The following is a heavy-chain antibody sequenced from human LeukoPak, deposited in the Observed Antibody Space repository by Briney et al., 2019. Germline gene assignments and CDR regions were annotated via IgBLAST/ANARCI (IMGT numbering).Heavy chain of an antibody. D-gene: IGHD2-8*01. CDR3: ARNGPEDYYYYMDV. V-gene: IGHV1-2*02. Sequence: ASVKVSCKASGYTFTGYYMHWVRQAPGQGLEWMGWINPNSGGTNYAQKFQGRVTMTGDTSINTAYMELSRLRSDDTAVYYCARNGPEDYYYYMDVWGKGTTVAVSS. CDR1: GYTFTGYY. J-gene: IGHJ6*03. CDR2: INPNSGGT.